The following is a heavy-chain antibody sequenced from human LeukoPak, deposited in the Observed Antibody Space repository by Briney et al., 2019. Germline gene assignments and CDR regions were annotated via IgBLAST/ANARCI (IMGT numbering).Heavy chain of an antibody. CDR3: ASSTNSYDFWSGYSVY. D-gene: IGHD3-3*01. Sequence: ASVKVSCKASGYTFTSYGISWVRQAPGQGLEWMGWISAYNGNTNYAQKLQGRVTMTTDTSTSTAYMELSSLRSEDTAVYYCASSTNSYDFWSGYSVYWGQGTLVTVSS. CDR1: GYTFTSYG. V-gene: IGHV1-18*01. CDR2: ISAYNGNT. J-gene: IGHJ4*02.